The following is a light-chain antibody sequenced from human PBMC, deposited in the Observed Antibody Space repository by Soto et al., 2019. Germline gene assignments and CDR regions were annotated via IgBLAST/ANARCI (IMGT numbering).Light chain of an antibody. CDR3: QQYGGSRYP. CDR2: GAS. Sequence: EIVLTQSPGTLSLSPGERATLSCRASQSVSSSYLAWYQQKPGQPPRLLIYGASSRATGIPDRFNGSGSGTDFTLTISRLEPEDFAVYYCQQYGGSRYPFGQGTKLGIK. CDR1: QSVSSSY. J-gene: IGKJ2*01. V-gene: IGKV3-20*01.